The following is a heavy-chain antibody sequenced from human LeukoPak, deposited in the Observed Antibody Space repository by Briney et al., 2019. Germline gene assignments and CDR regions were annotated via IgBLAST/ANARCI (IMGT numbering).Heavy chain of an antibody. J-gene: IGHJ4*02. CDR1: GGSISSSSYY. CDR3: ARRPRGTPFDY. CDR2: IYYSGST. D-gene: IGHD1-1*01. Sequence: RSETLSLTCTVSGGSISSSSYYWGWIRQPPGKGPEWIGSIYYSGSTYYNPSLKSRVTISVDTSKNQFSLKLSSVTAADTAVYYCARRPRGTPFDYWGQGTLVTVSS. V-gene: IGHV4-39*01.